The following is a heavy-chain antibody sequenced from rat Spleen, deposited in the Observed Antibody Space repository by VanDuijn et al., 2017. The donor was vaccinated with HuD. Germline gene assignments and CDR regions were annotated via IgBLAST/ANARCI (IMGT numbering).Heavy chain of an antibody. V-gene: IGHV2-47*01. CDR3: TRDPLFDF. Sequence: QVQLKESGPGLVQPSQTLSLTCTVSGLSLSSNSVSWIRQPPGKGLEWLGVIWGDGNTDYNSALKSRLSINRDTSKSQVFLKMNSLQTDDTAIYHCTRDPLFDFWGQGVMVTVSS. CDR2: IWGDGNT. CDR1: GLSLSSNS. D-gene: IGHD3-8*01. J-gene: IGHJ2*01.